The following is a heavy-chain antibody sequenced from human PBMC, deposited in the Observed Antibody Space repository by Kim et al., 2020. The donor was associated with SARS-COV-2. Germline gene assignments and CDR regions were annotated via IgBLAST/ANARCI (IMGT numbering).Heavy chain of an antibody. CDR1: GFTFSSYW. CDR2: INSDGSST. CDR3: ARGVVVNTYYYYGMDV. V-gene: IGHV3-74*01. J-gene: IGHJ6*02. D-gene: IGHD3-22*01. Sequence: GGSLRLSWAASGFTFSSYWMHWVRQAPGKGLVWVSRINSDGSSTSYADSVKGRITISGDNAKNTLYLQMNSLRAVDTAVYYCARGVVVNTYYYYGMDVWGQGTTVTVSS.